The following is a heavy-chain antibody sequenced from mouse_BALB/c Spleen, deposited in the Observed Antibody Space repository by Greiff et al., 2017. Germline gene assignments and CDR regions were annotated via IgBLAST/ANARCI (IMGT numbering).Heavy chain of an antibody. Sequence: EVKLVESGGGLVQPGGSMKLSCVASGFTFSNYWMNWVRQSPEKGLEWVAEIRLKSNNYATHYAESVKGRFTISRDDSKSSVYLQMNNLRAEDTGIYYCTRRVLRILYAMDYWGQGTSVTVSS. CDR3: TRRVLRILYAMDY. D-gene: IGHD1-1*01. CDR1: GFTFSNYW. V-gene: IGHV6-6*02. CDR2: IRLKSNNYAT. J-gene: IGHJ4*01.